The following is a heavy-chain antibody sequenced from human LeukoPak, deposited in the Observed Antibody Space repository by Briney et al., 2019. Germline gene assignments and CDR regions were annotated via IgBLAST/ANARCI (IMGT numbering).Heavy chain of an antibody. Sequence: PGGSLRLSCAASGFTFSSYSMNWVRQAPGKGLEWVSSISSSSSYIYYADSMKGRFTISRDNAKNSLYLQMNSLRAEDTAVYYCARDTSNYYDSSGYPSPGYYFDYWGQGTLVTVSS. CDR1: GFTFSSYS. CDR3: ARDTSNYYDSSGYPSPGYYFDY. CDR2: ISSSSSYI. D-gene: IGHD3-22*01. V-gene: IGHV3-21*01. J-gene: IGHJ4*02.